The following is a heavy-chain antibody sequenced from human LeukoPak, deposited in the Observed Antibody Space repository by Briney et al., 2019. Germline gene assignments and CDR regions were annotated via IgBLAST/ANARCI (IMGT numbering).Heavy chain of an antibody. CDR1: GFTFSSYG. V-gene: IGHV3-30*02. D-gene: IGHD3-9*01. J-gene: IGHJ5*02. CDR2: IRYDGSNK. Sequence: GGSLRLSCAASGFTFSSYGMHWVRQAPGKGLEWVAFIRYDGSNKYYADSVKGRFTISRDNSKNTLYLQMNSLRAEDTAVYYCARSQSVLLRYFDGFDPWGQGTLVTVSS. CDR3: ARSQSVLLRYFDGFDP.